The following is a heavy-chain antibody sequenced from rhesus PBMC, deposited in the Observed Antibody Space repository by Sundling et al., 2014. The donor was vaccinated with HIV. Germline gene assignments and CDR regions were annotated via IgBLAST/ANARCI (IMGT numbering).Heavy chain of an antibody. J-gene: IGHJ4*01. D-gene: IGHD2-33*01. Sequence: QLQLQESGPGLVKPSETLSLTCAVSGGSISSSKWWSWIRQPPGKGLEWIGRISGSGGSTDYNPSLKSRVTISTDTSKNQFSLKLTSVTAADTAVYYCARDVRTLGYWGQGVLVTVSS. CDR1: GGSISSSKW. CDR3: ARDVRTLGY. V-gene: IGHV4-57*02. CDR2: ISGSGGST.